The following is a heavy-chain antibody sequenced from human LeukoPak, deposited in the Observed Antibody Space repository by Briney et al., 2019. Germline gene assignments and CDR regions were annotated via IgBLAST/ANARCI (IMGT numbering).Heavy chain of an antibody. CDR2: ISASGAST. CDR1: GFTFSNYA. D-gene: IGHD2-2*01. J-gene: IGHJ4*02. CDR3: AKGDCSSTNCYPDY. V-gene: IGHV3-23*01. Sequence: GGSLRLSCAASGFTFSNYAMSWVRRAPVKGLEWVSGISASGASTYYSDSVRGRFTISRDKYKKMLYLQMNSLRAEDTAMYYCAKGDCSSTNCYPDYWGQGILVTVSS.